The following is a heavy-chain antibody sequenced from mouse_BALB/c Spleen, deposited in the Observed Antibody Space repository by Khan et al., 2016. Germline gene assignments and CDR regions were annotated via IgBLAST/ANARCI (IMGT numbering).Heavy chain of an antibody. Sequence: EVKLEESGPDLVKPSQSLSLTCTVTGYSIPSHYSWHWIRHFPGNKLEWMGYIHYSGSTNYNPSLKSRISITRDTSKNQFFLQLNSVTTADTATXYGATSTSVYLYYFDYWGQGTTLTVSS. D-gene: IGHD3-1*01. J-gene: IGHJ2*01. V-gene: IGHV3-1*02. CDR3: ATSTSVYLYYFDY. CDR1: GYSIPSHYS. CDR2: IHYSGST.